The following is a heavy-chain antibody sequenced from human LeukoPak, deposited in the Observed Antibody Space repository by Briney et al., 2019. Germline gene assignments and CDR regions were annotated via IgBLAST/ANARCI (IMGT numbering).Heavy chain of an antibody. V-gene: IGHV6-1*01. CDR3: ARTITMVRGVMAYYYYGMDA. CDR1: GDSVSSNSAA. D-gene: IGHD3-10*01. J-gene: IGHJ6*02. Sequence: SQTLSLTCAISGDSVSSNSAAWNWIRQSPSRGLEWLGRTYYRSKWYNDYAVSVKSRITINPDTSKNQFSLQLNSVTPEDTAVYYCARTITMVRGVMAYYYYGMDAWGQGTTVTVSS. CDR2: TYYRSKWYN.